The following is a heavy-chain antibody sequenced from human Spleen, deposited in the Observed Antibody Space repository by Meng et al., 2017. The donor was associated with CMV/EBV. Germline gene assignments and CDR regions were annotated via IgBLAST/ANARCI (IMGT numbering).Heavy chain of an antibody. D-gene: IGHD3-22*01. V-gene: IGHV1-18*04. CDR3: ARGPYYYDTRGVLDYDYGMDV. CDR2: ISAYNGDT. Sequence: ASVKVSCKASGYTYSSYGISWVRQAPGQGLEWMGWISAYNGDTNYAQKFKGRVAMTTDTSTTSAYMELRSLRSDDSAVYFCARGPYYYDTRGVLDYDYGMDVWGQGTTVTVSS. J-gene: IGHJ6*02. CDR1: GYTYSSYG.